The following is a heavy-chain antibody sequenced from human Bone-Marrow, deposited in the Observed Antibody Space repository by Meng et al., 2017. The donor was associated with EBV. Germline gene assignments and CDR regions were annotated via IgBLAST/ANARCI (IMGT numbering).Heavy chain of an antibody. V-gene: IGHV4-4*02. J-gene: IGHJ5*02. CDR1: GGSVSSTTW. Sequence: VRLQESGPGLVKPSGTLSLTGTVSGGSVSSTTWWTWVRQPPGQGLEWIGEIHQRGDTNYNPSLKSRVDISIDKSKNQFSLKLNSVTAADTAVYYCAERYSTMWGKWFDPWGQGTLVTVYS. CDR3: AERYSTMWGKWFDP. CDR2: IHQRGDT. D-gene: IGHD2-15*01.